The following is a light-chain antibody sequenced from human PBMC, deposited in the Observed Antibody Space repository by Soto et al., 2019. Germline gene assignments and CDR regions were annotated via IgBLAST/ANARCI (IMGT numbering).Light chain of an antibody. CDR1: QSVSSN. CDR2: GAS. Sequence: EIVMTQSPATLSVSPGERATLSCRASQSVSSNLAWYQQKPGQAPRLLIYGASTRATGIPARFSGSGSGTEFTLTISSLQSEDFAVYYCQQYNNWTFGQGIKVEIK. J-gene: IGKJ1*01. V-gene: IGKV3-15*01. CDR3: QQYNNWT.